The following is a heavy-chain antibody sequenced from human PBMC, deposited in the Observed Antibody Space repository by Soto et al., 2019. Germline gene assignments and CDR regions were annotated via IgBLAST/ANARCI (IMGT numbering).Heavy chain of an antibody. Sequence: PSETLSLTCTVSGGSISSYYWSWIRQPPGKGLEWIGYIYYSGSTNYNPSLKSRVTISVDTSKNQFSLKLSSVTAADTAVYYCARSPYYSHFDYWGQGTLVTVSS. CDR3: ARSPYYSHFDY. V-gene: IGHV4-59*01. CDR2: IYYSGST. J-gene: IGHJ4*02. D-gene: IGHD4-4*01. CDR1: GGSISSYY.